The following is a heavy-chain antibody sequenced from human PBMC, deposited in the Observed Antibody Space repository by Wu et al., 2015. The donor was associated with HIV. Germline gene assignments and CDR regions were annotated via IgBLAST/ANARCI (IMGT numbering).Heavy chain of an antibody. CDR3: VRDGSSSWEIAATTSGMDV. J-gene: IGHJ6*02. CDR1: GGTIISYA. CDR2: ITPMFGTT. Sequence: QVQLVQSGAEVKKPGSSVRISCKASGGTIISYAISWVRQAPGQGLEWLGGITPMFGTTNYAQTFHGRVTITADESTSVAYMELSSLTSEDTAVYYCVRDGSSSWEIAATTSGMDVVGATGPRSTVSS. V-gene: IGHV1-69*12. D-gene: IGHD6-13*01.